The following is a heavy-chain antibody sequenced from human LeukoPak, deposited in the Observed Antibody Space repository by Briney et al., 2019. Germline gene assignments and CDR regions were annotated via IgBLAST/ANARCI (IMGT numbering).Heavy chain of an antibody. D-gene: IGHD3/OR15-3a*01. CDR3: ASPSNLDYYLDY. CDR2: IIPIFGTA. J-gene: IGHJ4*02. CDR1: GGTFSSYA. Sequence: SVKVSCRASGGTFSSYAISWVRQAPGQGLEWMGGIIPIFGTANYAQKFQGRVTITADESTSTAYMELSSLRSEDTAVYYCASPSNLDYYLDYWGQGTLVTVSS. V-gene: IGHV1-69*01.